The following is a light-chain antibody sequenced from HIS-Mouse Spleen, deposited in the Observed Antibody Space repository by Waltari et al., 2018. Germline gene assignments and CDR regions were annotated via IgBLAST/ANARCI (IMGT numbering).Light chain of an antibody. CDR1: SGSVSTSYY. CDR2: STN. CDR3: VLYMGSGIWV. V-gene: IGLV8-61*01. J-gene: IGLJ3*02. Sequence: QTVVTQEPSFSVSPGGTVTPTCGLSSGSVSTSYYPSWYQQTPGQAPRTLIYSTNTRSSGVPDRFYGSILGNKAALSITGAQADDESDYYCVLYMGSGIWVFGGGTKLTVL.